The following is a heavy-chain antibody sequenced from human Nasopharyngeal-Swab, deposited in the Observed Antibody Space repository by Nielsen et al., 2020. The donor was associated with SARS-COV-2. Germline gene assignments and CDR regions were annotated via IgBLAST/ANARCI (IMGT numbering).Heavy chain of an antibody. V-gene: IGHV4-59*02. CDR3: VKDLYASGNYGWFDP. J-gene: IGHJ5*02. CDR2: TAYSGKT. Sequence: SETLSLTCTVSGASVTSSYWTWIRQSPGRGLEWVASTAYSGKTTYNPSLLTRLPISIDPSTNQVSLKLKSVTAADTALYYCVKDLYASGNYGWFDPWGQGALVTVSS. CDR1: GASVTSSY. D-gene: IGHD3-10*01.